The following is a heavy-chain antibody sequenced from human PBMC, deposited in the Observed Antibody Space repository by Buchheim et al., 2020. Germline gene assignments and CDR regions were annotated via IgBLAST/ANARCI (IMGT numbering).Heavy chain of an antibody. CDR3: ARVNYYYYGMDV. V-gene: IGHV4-34*01. CDR1: GGSFSGYY. Sequence: QVQLQQWGAGLLKPSETLSLTCAVYGGSFSGYYWSWIRQPPGKGLEWIGEINHSGSTNYNPSLKSRVTISVDTSKKQFCMKLSSVTAADTAVYYCARVNYYYYGMDVWGQGTT. J-gene: IGHJ6*02. CDR2: INHSGST.